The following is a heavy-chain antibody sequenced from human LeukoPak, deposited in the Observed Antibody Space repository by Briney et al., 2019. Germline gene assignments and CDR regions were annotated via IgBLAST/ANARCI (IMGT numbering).Heavy chain of an antibody. CDR3: ARGGETYFDY. Sequence: GGSLRLSCAASGFTFQNYAMSWVRQAPGKGLEWASSISGSGPSTDYADSVKGRFTISRDKSKNTLYLQMNSLRAEDTAVYYCARGGETYFDYWGQGTLVTVSS. J-gene: IGHJ4*02. CDR1: GFTFQNYA. V-gene: IGHV3-23*01. CDR2: ISGSGPST. D-gene: IGHD3-16*01.